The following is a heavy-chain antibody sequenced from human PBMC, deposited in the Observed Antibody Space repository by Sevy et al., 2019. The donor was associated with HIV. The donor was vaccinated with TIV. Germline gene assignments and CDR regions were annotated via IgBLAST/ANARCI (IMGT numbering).Heavy chain of an antibody. Sequence: GGSLRLSCAASGFTFSSYAMSWVRQAPGKGLEWVSAISGSGGSTYYADSVKGRFTISRDNSKNTLYLRMNSLRAEDTAVYYCAKALPDAIVVVTIRDDAFDIWGQGTMVTVSS. D-gene: IGHD3-22*01. CDR1: GFTFSSYA. J-gene: IGHJ3*02. CDR2: ISGSGGST. V-gene: IGHV3-23*01. CDR3: AKALPDAIVVVTIRDDAFDI.